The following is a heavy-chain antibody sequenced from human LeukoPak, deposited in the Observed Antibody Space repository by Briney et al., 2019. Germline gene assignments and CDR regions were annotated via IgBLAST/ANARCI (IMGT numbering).Heavy chain of an antibody. V-gene: IGHV4-31*03. CDR2: IYYSGST. J-gene: IGHJ5*02. Sequence: SETLSLTCTVSGGSISSGGYYWSWIRQHPGKGLEWIGYIYYSGSTYYNPSLKSRVTISVDTSKNQFSLKLSSVTAADTAVYYCARGPPEQQLARYNWFDPWGQGTLVTVSS. CDR3: ARGPPEQQLARYNWFDP. CDR1: GGSISSGGYY. D-gene: IGHD6-13*01.